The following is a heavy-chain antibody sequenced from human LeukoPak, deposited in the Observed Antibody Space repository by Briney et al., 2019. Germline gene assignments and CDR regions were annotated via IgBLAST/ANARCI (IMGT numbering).Heavy chain of an antibody. V-gene: IGHV3-11*01. D-gene: IGHD4-17*01. CDR2: ISSSGSTI. CDR1: GFTFSDYY. J-gene: IGHJ6*04. Sequence: GGSLRLSCAASGFTFSDYYMSWIRQAPGKGLEWVSYISSSGSTIYYADSVKGRFTISRDNAKNSLYLQMNSLRAEDTAVYYCARASAHGDYVPTGMDVWGKGTTVTISS. CDR3: ARASAHGDYVPTGMDV.